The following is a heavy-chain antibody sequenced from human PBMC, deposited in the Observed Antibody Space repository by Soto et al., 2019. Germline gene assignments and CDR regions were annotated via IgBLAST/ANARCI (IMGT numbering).Heavy chain of an antibody. CDR1: GYTFTSYA. D-gene: IGHD4-4*01. Sequence: VASVKVSCKASGYTFTSYAMHWVRQAPGQRLEWMGWINAGNGNTKYSQKFQGRVTITRDTSASTAYMELSSLRSEDTAVYYCARWTTVTPEHFDYWGQGTLVTVSS. CDR2: INAGNGNT. J-gene: IGHJ4*02. V-gene: IGHV1-3*01. CDR3: ARWTTVTPEHFDY.